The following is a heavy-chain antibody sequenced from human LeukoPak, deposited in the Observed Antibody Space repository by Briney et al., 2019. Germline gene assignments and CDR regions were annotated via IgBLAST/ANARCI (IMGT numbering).Heavy chain of an antibody. D-gene: IGHD3-9*01. V-gene: IGHV3-73*01. CDR2: IRSKANSYAT. CDR3: TSSPPSFDRTDY. J-gene: IGHJ4*02. Sequence: PGGSLRLSCAASGFTFSGSAMHWVRQASGKGLEWVGRIRSKANSYATAYAASVKGRFTISRDDSKNTAYLQMNSLKTEDTAVYYCTSSPPSFDRTDYWGQGTLVTVSS. CDR1: GFTFSGSA.